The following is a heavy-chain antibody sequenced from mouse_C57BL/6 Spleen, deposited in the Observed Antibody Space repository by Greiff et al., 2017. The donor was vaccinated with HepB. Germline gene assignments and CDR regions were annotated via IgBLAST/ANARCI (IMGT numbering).Heavy chain of an antibody. CDR1: GYTFTSYW. D-gene: IGHD1-1*01. Sequence: QVQLQQPGAELVKPGASVKLSCKASGYTFTSYWMHWVKQRPGQGLEWIGMIHPNSGSTNYNEKFKSKATLTVDKSSSTAYMQLSSLTSEDSAVYYCARSAEYYGSSYWYFDVWGTGTTVTVSS. V-gene: IGHV1-64*01. CDR2: IHPNSGST. CDR3: ARSAEYYGSSYWYFDV. J-gene: IGHJ1*03.